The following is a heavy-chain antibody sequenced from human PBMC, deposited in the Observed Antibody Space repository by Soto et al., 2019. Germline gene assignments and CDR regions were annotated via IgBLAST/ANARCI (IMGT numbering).Heavy chain of an antibody. Sequence: QVQLVQSGAEVKKPGSSVKVSCTASGGTFSSYAISWVRQAPGQGLEWMGGIIPIFGTANLEQKFQGRVTVTADESTSTAYMELSRLRSEDTDVYYWARALGVYSYDSWGQGTLVTVSS. J-gene: IGHJ4*02. CDR2: IIPIFGTA. D-gene: IGHD5-18*01. CDR3: ARALGVYSYDS. CDR1: GGTFSSYA. V-gene: IGHV1-69*01.